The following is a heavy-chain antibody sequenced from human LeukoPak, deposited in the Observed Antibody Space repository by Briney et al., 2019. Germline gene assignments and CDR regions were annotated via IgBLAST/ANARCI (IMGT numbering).Heavy chain of an antibody. CDR3: ARKPYSNYGLY. V-gene: IGHV3-23*01. D-gene: IGHD4-11*01. Sequence: GGSLRLSCAASGFTFSSYTLSWGRQAPGKGLEWVSAISGNGGRTYYADSVKGRFTISRDNSENTLYLQMNSLRAEDTAVYYCARKPYSNYGLYWGQGTLVTVSS. CDR2: ISGNGGRT. J-gene: IGHJ4*02. CDR1: GFTFSSYT.